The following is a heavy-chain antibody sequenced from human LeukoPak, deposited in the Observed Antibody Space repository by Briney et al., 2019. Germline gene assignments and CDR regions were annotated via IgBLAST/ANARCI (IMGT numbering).Heavy chain of an antibody. J-gene: IGHJ4*02. Sequence: PGGSLRLSCSVSGFTFSTYVMHWVPQAPGKGLEYVSAISSNGDDTYYADSVKGRFTISRDNSKNTLYLQMSSLRADDTAVYYCVRGTGYWGQGTLVTVSS. CDR2: ISSNGDDT. CDR1: GFTFSTYV. V-gene: IGHV3-64D*06. CDR3: VRGTGY.